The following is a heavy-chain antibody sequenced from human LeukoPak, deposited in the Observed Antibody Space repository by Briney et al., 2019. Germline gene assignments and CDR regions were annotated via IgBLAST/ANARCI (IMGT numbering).Heavy chain of an antibody. J-gene: IGHJ5*02. CDR3: ARGLHCSGGSCYSSSWFDP. V-gene: IGHV1-8*01. CDR1: GYTFTSYD. Sequence: ASVKVSCKASGYTFTSYDINWVRQATGQGLEWMGWMNPNSGNTGYAQKFQGRVTMTRNTSIGTAYMELSSLRSEDTAVYYCARGLHCSGGSCYSSSWFDPWGQGTLVTVSS. D-gene: IGHD2-15*01. CDR2: MNPNSGNT.